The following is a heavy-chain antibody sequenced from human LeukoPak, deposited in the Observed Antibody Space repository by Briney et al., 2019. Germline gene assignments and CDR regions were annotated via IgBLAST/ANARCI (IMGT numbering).Heavy chain of an antibody. CDR1: GYSINSGYD. CDR3: ATYYSDSSAYVHYLDS. CDR2: IYYRRTT. J-gene: IGHJ4*02. D-gene: IGHD3-22*01. Sequence: KSSETLSLTCTVSGYSINSGYDWGWIRQPPGKGLEWIGSIYYRRTTYYNPSLKSRVIISVDSSKNQFSLKLSSVTAADTAVYYCATYYSDSSAYVHYLDSWGRGTLVTVSS. V-gene: IGHV4-38-2*02.